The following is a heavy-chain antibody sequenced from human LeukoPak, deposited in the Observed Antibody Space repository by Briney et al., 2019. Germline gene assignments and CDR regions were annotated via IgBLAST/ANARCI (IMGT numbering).Heavy chain of an antibody. CDR1: GGSISSSSYY. Sequence: KPSETLSLTCTVSGGSISSSSYYWGWIRQPPGKGLEWIGSIYYSGSTYYSPSLKSRVTISVDTSKNQFSLKLSSVTAADTAVYYCARLVAGAARFDYWGQGTLVTVSS. V-gene: IGHV4-39*01. D-gene: IGHD2-15*01. J-gene: IGHJ4*02. CDR3: ARLVAGAARFDY. CDR2: IYYSGST.